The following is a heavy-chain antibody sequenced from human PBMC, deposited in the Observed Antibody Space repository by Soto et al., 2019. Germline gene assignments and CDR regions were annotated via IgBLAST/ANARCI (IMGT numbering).Heavy chain of an antibody. CDR2: IYYSGST. CDR1: GGSISSSSYY. Sequence: PSETLSLTCTVSGGSISSSSYYRGWIRQPPGKGLEWIGSIYYSGSTYYNPSLKSRVTISVDTSKNQFSLKLSSVTAADTAVYYCARHLAMVRGVKAFFTTRFDPWGQGTLVTVSS. D-gene: IGHD3-10*01. J-gene: IGHJ5*02. V-gene: IGHV4-39*01. CDR3: ARHLAMVRGVKAFFTTRFDP.